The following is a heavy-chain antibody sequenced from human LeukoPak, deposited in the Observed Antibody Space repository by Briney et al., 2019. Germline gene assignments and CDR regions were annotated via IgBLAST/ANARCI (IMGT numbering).Heavy chain of an antibody. CDR3: ARVRYQTADY. V-gene: IGHV3-21*01. J-gene: IGHJ4*02. Sequence: GGFLRLSCAASGFTFSTYYMNWVRQAPGKGLEWVSFITGSSSYIYYTGSVKGRFTISRDNAKNSVYLQMNSLRVEDTAVYYCARVRYQTADYWGQGTLVTVSS. CDR1: GFTFSTYY. D-gene: IGHD3-16*02. CDR2: ITGSSSYI.